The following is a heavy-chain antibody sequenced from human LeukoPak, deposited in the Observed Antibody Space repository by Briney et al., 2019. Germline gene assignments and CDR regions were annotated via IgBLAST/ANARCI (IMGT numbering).Heavy chain of an antibody. CDR2: VSSSSSYI. J-gene: IGHJ4*02. CDR1: GFTVSSNY. V-gene: IGHV3-21*01. Sequence: PGGSLRLSCAASGFTVSSNYMNWVRQAPGKGLEWVSSVSSSSSYIYYADSVKGRFTISRDNAKNSLYLQMNSLRAEDTAVYYCARGDYGDYDVDYFDYWGQGTLVTVSS. D-gene: IGHD4-17*01. CDR3: ARGDYGDYDVDYFDY.